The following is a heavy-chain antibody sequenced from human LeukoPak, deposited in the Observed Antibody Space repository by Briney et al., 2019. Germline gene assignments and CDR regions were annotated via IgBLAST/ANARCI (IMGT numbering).Heavy chain of an antibody. CDR2: SNPNSVGT. Sequence: ASVKLSCNASGYAFTSYYKYWGRHGHGQGLEWMGTSNPNSVGTNYAKKFQGRVTMTRDTSIRTAYMELSRLRSDDTPVYYCARWGTYYYDSSAYNTYWGQGTLVTASA. J-gene: IGHJ4*02. V-gene: IGHV1-2*02. D-gene: IGHD3-22*01. CDR3: ARWGTYYYDSSAYNTY. CDR1: GYAFTSYY.